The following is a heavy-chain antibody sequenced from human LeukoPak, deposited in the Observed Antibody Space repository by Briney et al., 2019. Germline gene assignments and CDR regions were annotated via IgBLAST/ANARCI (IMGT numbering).Heavy chain of an antibody. V-gene: IGHV1-8*03. CDR1: GYTFTSYD. CDR3: ARGFFGSGWYGYYYMDV. J-gene: IGHJ6*03. CDR2: MNPNSGNT. D-gene: IGHD6-19*01. Sequence: GASVKVSCKASGYTFTSYDINWVRQATGQGLEGMGWMNPNSGNTGYAQKFQGRVTITRNTSISTAYMELSSLRSEDTAVYYCARGFFGSGWYGYYYMDVWGKGTTVTVSS.